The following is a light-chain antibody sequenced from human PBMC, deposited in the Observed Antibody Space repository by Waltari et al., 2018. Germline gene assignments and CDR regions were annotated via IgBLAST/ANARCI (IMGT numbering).Light chain of an antibody. CDR3: QQRSNWPPAVT. CDR2: DAS. V-gene: IGKV3-11*01. Sequence: EIVLTQSPATLTLSPGERATLSCRASQSISSYFAWYQQKPGQAPRLLIYDASTRATGIPARFSGSGSGTDFTLTISSLEPEDFAVYYCQQRSNWPPAVTFGGGTKVEIK. CDR1: QSISSY. J-gene: IGKJ4*01.